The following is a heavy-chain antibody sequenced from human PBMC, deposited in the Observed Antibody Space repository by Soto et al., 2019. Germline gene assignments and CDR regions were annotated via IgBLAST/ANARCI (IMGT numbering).Heavy chain of an antibody. D-gene: IGHD6-13*01. Sequence: SETLSLTCTVSGGSVSSGSYYWSWIRQPPGKGLEWIGYIYYSGSTNYNPSLKSRVTISVDTSKNQFSLKLSSVTAADTAVYYCARDELAAAGNYYYGMDVWGQGTTVTVSS. J-gene: IGHJ6*02. CDR2: IYYSGST. CDR3: ARDELAAAGNYYYGMDV. V-gene: IGHV4-61*01. CDR1: GGSVSSGSYY.